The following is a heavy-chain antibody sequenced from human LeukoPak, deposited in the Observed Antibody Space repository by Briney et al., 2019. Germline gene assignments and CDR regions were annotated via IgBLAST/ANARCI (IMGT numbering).Heavy chain of an antibody. CDR1: GGSISSSSYY. CDR3: ARELKNYFDY. Sequence: ETLSLTCTVPGGSISSSSYYWGWIRQPPGKGLEWIGSIYYSGSTYYNPSLKSRVTISVDTSKNQFSLKLSSVTAADTAVYYCARELKNYFDYWGQGTLVTVSS. CDR2: IYYSGST. J-gene: IGHJ4*02. V-gene: IGHV4-39*07.